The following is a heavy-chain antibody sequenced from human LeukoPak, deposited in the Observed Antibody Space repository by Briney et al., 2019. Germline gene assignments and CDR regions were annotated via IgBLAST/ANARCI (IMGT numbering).Heavy chain of an antibody. J-gene: IGHJ4*02. V-gene: IGHV3-21*01. CDR2: ISSSSSYI. CDR3: ARDPLSNLNYYDSSGYREYYFDY. D-gene: IGHD3-22*01. CDR1: GFTFKNYA. Sequence: GGSLRLSCATSGFTFKNYAMNWVRQAPGKGLEWVSSISSSSSYIYYADSVKGRFTISRDNAKNSLYLQMNSLRAEDTAVYYCARDPLSNLNYYDSSGYREYYFDYWGQGTLVTVSS.